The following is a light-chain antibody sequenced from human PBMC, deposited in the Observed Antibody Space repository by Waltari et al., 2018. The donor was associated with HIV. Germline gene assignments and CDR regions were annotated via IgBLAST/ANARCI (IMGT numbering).Light chain of an antibody. V-gene: IGKV3-15*01. J-gene: IGKJ2*01. CDR2: AAS. CDR1: QSVGTS. Sequence: ETVMTQSPATLSVSPGERAILSCRASQSVGTSVAWYQQMPGQAPRLLISAASTRATGVPARFSGSGSGTEFTLTISSLQSEDFVVYYCQQYSDWPPGFTFGQGTKLDIK. CDR3: QQYSDWPPGFT.